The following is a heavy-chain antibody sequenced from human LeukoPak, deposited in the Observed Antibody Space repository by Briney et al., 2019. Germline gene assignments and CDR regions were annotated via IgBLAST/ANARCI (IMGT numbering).Heavy chain of an antibody. CDR3: TTGYSYDLDAFDI. D-gene: IGHD5-18*01. CDR2: ISGSGGST. J-gene: IGHJ3*02. CDR1: GFTFSSYG. Sequence: TGGSLRLSCAASGFTFSSYGMSWVRQAPGKGLEWVSAISGSGGSTYYADSVKGRFTISRDNSKNTLYLQMNSLRAEDTAVYYCTTGYSYDLDAFDIWGQGTMVTVSS. V-gene: IGHV3-23*01.